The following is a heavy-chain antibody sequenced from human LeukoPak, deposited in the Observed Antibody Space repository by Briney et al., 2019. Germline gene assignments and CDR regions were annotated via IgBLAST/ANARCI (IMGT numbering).Heavy chain of an antibody. Sequence: PSETLSLTCTVSGGSISSSYSYWGWIRQPPGKGLEWIGNIYYSGSTYYNPSLKSRVSISVDTSKNQFSLKLSSMTATDTAVYYCARHLLGVAAAAWFDPWGQGTLVTVSS. D-gene: IGHD2-15*01. V-gene: IGHV4-39*01. CDR1: GGSISSSYSY. CDR2: IYYSGST. J-gene: IGHJ5*02. CDR3: ARHLLGVAAAAWFDP.